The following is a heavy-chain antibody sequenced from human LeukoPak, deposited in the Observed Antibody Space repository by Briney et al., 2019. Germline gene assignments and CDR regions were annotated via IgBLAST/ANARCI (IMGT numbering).Heavy chain of an antibody. CDR2: IYPGDSDT. CDR3: ARQGNYGGNLNLYFYMDV. D-gene: IGHD4-23*01. V-gene: IGHV5-51*01. Sequence: GESLKISCKGSGYSFTSYWIGWVRQMPGKGLEWMGIIYPGDSDTRYSPSFQGQVTISADKSISTAYLQWSSLKASDTAMYYCARQGNYGGNLNLYFYMDVWGKGTTVTVSS. CDR1: GYSFTSYW. J-gene: IGHJ6*03.